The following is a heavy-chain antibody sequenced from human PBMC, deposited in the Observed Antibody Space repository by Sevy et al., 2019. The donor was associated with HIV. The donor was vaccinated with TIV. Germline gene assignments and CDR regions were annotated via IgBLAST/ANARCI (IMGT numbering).Heavy chain of an antibody. V-gene: IGHV3-23*01. D-gene: IGHD2-8*01. CDR3: AKDYVLMVYAIRDTVTTAFDY. J-gene: IGHJ4*02. CDR1: GITFSSYS. Sequence: GGSLRLSCAASGITFSSYSMNWVRQAPGKGLEWVSAISGSGGSTYYADSVKGRFTISRDNSKNTLYLQMNSLRAEDTAVYYCAKDYVLMVYAIRDTVTTAFDYWGQGTLVTVSS. CDR2: ISGSGGST.